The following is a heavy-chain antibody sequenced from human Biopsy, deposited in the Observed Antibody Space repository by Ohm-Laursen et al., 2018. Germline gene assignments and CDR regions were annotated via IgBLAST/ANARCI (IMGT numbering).Heavy chain of an antibody. J-gene: IGHJ4*02. CDR1: SYTFTDYN. V-gene: IGHV1-2*02. CDR3: ARDPLNGHKHFDY. Sequence: SSVKVSCKVSSYTFTDYNIHWMRQAPGQGLEWLGYINCKTGATNYAQKFQGTVAMTRDTSISTAYLALGSLRSADTAIYYCARDPLNGHKHFDYWGQGSLVTVSS. CDR2: INCKTGAT. D-gene: IGHD2-8*01.